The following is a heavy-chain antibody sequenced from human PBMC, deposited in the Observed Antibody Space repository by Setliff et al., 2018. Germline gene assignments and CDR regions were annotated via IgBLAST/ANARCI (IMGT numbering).Heavy chain of an antibody. CDR2: FHTGGAT. Sequence: KTSETLSLTCSVSGGSISSGGFYWSWIRQSAGRGLEWIGHFHTGGATDYNLSLKSRVTISLDSSKNQFSLRLSSVTAADTAVYYCARTGTYRYYDVSGYSVGYFDYWGLGTPVTV. D-gene: IGHD3-22*01. V-gene: IGHV4-61*09. J-gene: IGHJ4*02. CDR3: ARTGTYRYYDVSGYSVGYFDY. CDR1: GGSISSGGFY.